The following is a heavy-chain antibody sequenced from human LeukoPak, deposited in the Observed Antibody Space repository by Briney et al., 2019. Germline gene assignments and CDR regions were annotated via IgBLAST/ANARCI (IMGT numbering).Heavy chain of an antibody. CDR2: LRYDGSSK. V-gene: IGHV3-30*02. D-gene: IGHD3-16*01. Sequence: GGSLRLSCAASGFTFSNSGIHWVRQAPGKGLEWVSFLRYDGSSKFYTDSVQGRFTISRDNSKNTLYLQMNSLRVEDAAVYYCAKDSVYGGWGNAFDIWGQGTMVTVSS. CDR3: AKDSVYGGWGNAFDI. CDR1: GFTFSNSG. J-gene: IGHJ3*02.